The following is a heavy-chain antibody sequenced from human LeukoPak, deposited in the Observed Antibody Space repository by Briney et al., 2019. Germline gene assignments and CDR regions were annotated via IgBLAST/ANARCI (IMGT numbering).Heavy chain of an antibody. J-gene: IGHJ5*02. D-gene: IGHD2/OR15-2a*01. V-gene: IGHV3-21*01. Sequence: GGSPRLSCAASGFTFSSSTMNWVRQAPGKGLEWVSSISSSNDYIYYADSVKGRFTISRDNAKKSLYLQMNSLRAEDTAVYYCVRIPNSAGFPNWFDPWGQGTLVTVSS. CDR3: VRIPNSAGFPNWFDP. CDR1: GFTFSSST. CDR2: ISSSNDYI.